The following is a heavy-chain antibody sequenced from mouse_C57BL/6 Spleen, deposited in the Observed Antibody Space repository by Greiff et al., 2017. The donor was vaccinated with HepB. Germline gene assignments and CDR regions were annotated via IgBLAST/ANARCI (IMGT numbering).Heavy chain of an antibody. V-gene: IGHV1-81*01. CDR1: GYTFTSYG. CDR3: ARGDLDGYYVAY. Sequence: QVHVKQSGAELARPGASVKLSCKASGYTFTSYGISWVKQRTGQGLEWIGEIYPRSGNTYYNEKFKGKATLTADKSSSTAYMELRSLTSEDSAVYFCARGDLDGYYVAYWGQGTLVTVSA. J-gene: IGHJ3*01. D-gene: IGHD2-3*01. CDR2: IYPRSGNT.